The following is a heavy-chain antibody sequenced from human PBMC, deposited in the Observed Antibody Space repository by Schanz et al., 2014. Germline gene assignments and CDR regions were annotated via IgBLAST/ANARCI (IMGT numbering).Heavy chain of an antibody. J-gene: IGHJ3*02. CDR2: IWYDGNNK. Sequence: VQLLESGGCVVQPGRSLRLSCAASGFTFSAYGMHWVRQAPGKGLEWVAVIWYDGNNKYYADSVKGRFTISRDNSKNTLYLQMNSLRAEDTALYYCAKDPHRDYGGKPQAFDIWGQGTMVTVSS. V-gene: IGHV3-33*06. CDR1: GFTFSAYG. D-gene: IGHD4-17*01. CDR3: AKDPHRDYGGKPQAFDI.